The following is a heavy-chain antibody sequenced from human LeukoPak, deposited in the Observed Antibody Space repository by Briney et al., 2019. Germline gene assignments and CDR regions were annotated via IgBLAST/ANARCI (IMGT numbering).Heavy chain of an antibody. CDR2: ISAYNGNT. Sequence: GASVKVSCKASGYTFTSYGISWVRQAPGQGLEWMGWISAYNGNTNYAQKLQGRVTMTTDTSTSTAYMELSSLRSEDTAVYYCATLWTDYYYYYYGMDVWGQGTTVTVSS. CDR3: ATLWTDYYYYYYGMDV. V-gene: IGHV1-18*01. J-gene: IGHJ6*02. CDR1: GYTFTSYG. D-gene: IGHD3/OR15-3a*01.